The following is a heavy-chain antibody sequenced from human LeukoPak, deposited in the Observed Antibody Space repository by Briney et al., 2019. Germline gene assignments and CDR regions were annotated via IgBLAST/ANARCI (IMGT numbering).Heavy chain of an antibody. Sequence: GGSLRLSCAASGFTFDDYAMHWVRQAPGKGLEWVSGISWNSGSIGYADSVKGRFTISRDNAKNSLYLQMNSLRAEDTALYYCAKDIRGYSYGSDYWGQGTLVTVSP. V-gene: IGHV3-9*01. CDR1: GFTFDDYA. CDR2: ISWNSGSI. D-gene: IGHD5-18*01. J-gene: IGHJ4*02. CDR3: AKDIRGYSYGSDY.